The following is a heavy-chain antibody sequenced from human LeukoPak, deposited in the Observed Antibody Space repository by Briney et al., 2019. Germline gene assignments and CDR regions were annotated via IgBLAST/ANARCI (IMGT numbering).Heavy chain of an antibody. D-gene: IGHD4-17*01. Sequence: SETLSLTCTVSGGAISSGDYYWSWIRQPPGKSLEWIGYIYYSGSTYYNPSLKSRVTISVDTSKNQFSLKLSSVTAADTAVYYCARAFYGDPAVDYWGQGTLVTVSS. J-gene: IGHJ4*02. CDR1: GGAISSGDYY. V-gene: IGHV4-30-4*01. CDR3: ARAFYGDPAVDY. CDR2: IYYSGST.